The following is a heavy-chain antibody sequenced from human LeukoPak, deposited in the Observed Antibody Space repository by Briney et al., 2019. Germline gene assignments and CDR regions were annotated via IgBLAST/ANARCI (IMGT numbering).Heavy chain of an antibody. CDR3: ARGLNYYDSSGYPFDY. CDR2: IWYDGSNK. Sequence: GGSQRLSCAASGFTFSSYGMHWVRQAPGKGLEGVAVIWYDGSNKYYADSVKGRFTISRDNSKNTLYLQMNSLRAEDTAVYYCARGLNYYDSSGYPFDYWGQGTLVTVSS. D-gene: IGHD3-22*01. J-gene: IGHJ4*02. V-gene: IGHV3-33*01. CDR1: GFTFSSYG.